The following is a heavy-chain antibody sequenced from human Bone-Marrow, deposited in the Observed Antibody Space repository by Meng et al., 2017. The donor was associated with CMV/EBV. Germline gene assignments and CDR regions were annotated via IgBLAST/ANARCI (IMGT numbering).Heavy chain of an antibody. J-gene: IGHJ6*02. CDR3: ARAQYSSSILMDV. Sequence: GGSLRLSCAASGFTFSSYGMHWVRQAPGKGLEWVAFIRYDGSNKYYADSVKGRFTISRDNSKNTLYLQMHSLRAEDTAVYYCARAQYSSSILMDVWGQGTTVTVSS. CDR2: IRYDGSNK. V-gene: IGHV3-30*02. CDR1: GFTFSSYG. D-gene: IGHD6-6*01.